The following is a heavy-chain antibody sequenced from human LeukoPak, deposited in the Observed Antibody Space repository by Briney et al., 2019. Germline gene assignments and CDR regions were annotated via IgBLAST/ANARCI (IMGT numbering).Heavy chain of an antibody. V-gene: IGHV3-20*04. CDR3: AKDISSSSWYLDY. Sequence: GGSLRLSCAASGFTFSDYYMSWVRQAPGKGLEWVSGINWNGGSTGYADSVKGRFTIARDNAKNSLYLQMNSLRAEDTALYYCAKDISSSSWYLDYWGQGTLVTVSS. CDR1: GFTFSDYY. D-gene: IGHD6-13*01. CDR2: INWNGGST. J-gene: IGHJ4*02.